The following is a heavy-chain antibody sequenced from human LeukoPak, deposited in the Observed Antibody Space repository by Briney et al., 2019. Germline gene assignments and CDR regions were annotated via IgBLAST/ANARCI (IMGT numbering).Heavy chain of an antibody. D-gene: IGHD6-19*01. CDR2: ISSSSSYI. CDR3: ASVASIAVADY. V-gene: IGHV3-21*01. CDR1: GFTFSSYS. Sequence: GSLRLSCAASGFTFSSYSMNWVRQAPGKGLEWVSSISSSSSYIYYADSVKGRFTISRDNAKNSLYLQMNSLRVEDTAVYYCASVASIAVADYWGQGTLVTVSS. J-gene: IGHJ4*02.